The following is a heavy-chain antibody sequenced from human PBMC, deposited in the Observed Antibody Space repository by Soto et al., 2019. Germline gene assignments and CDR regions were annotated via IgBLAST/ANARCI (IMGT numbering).Heavy chain of an antibody. CDR3: LGALDY. D-gene: IGHD3-16*01. J-gene: IGHJ4*02. CDR1: GFSFSGSA. CDR2: IRSKTYNYAT. V-gene: IGHV3-73*02. Sequence: EVQLVESGGGLVQPGGSLKLSCVASGFSFSGSAMHWVRQASGKGLEWVGRIRSKTYNYATSYAASVKGRFTISRDDSKNTAYLQMNSLKTEDTAVYYCLGALDYWGQGTLVTVSS.